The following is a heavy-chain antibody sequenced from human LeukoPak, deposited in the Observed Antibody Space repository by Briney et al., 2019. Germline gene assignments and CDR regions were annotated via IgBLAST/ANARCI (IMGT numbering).Heavy chain of an antibody. J-gene: IGHJ4*02. V-gene: IGHV4-34*01. D-gene: IGHD4-17*01. Sequence: SETLSLTCAVYGGSFSGYYWSWIRQPPGKGLEWIGEINHSGSTNYNPSLKSRVTISVDTSKNQFSLKLSSVTAADTAVYYCATDDYGDYVWSFGGQGTLVTVSS. CDR1: GGSFSGYY. CDR2: INHSGST. CDR3: ATDDYGDYVWSF.